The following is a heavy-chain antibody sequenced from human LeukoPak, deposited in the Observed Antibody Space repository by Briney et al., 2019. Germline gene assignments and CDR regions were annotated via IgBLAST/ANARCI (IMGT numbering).Heavy chain of an antibody. D-gene: IGHD2-21*01. CDR3: AREVSVMDAFDI. CDR1: GYTFTSYD. J-gene: IGHJ3*02. CDR2: MNPNSGNT. V-gene: IGHV1-8*03. Sequence: GASVKVSCKASGYTFTSYDINWVRQATGQGLEWMGWMNPNSGNTGYAQKFQGRVTITRNTSIGTAYMELSSLRSEDTAVYYCAREVSVMDAFDIWGQGTMVTVSS.